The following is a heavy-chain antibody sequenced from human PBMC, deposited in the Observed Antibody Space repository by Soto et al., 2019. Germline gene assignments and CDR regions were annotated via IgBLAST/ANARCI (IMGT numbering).Heavy chain of an antibody. D-gene: IGHD2-21*01. V-gene: IGHV1-69*06. CDR2: IIPISGAA. J-gene: IGHJ4*02. CDR3: ARDMNRTVVPYFDF. CDR1: VGTFSNYV. Sequence: SVKVSCKASVGTFSNYVFNWVRQAPGQGLEWMGRIIPISGAANYAQKFQGRVTITADKSTSTSYMELSSLRSEDTAVYYCARDMNRTVVPYFDFWGQGTLVTAPQ.